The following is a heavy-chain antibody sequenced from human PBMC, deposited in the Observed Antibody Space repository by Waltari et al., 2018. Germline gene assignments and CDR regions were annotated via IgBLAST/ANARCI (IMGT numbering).Heavy chain of an antibody. CDR3: AKEQGGHSEIDY. CDR2: ISYDGNEQ. D-gene: IGHD2-21*02. J-gene: IGHJ4*02. CDR1: GFPVSSYG. V-gene: IGHV3-30*18. Sequence: QVQLVESGGGVVQPGGSLRLSCAASGFPVSSYGMHWVRQAPGKGLEWVAVISYDGNEQYYAYSVKGRFTISRDFSTNTVYLQMNSLRREDTAVYYCAKEQGGHSEIDYWGQGTLVTVSS.